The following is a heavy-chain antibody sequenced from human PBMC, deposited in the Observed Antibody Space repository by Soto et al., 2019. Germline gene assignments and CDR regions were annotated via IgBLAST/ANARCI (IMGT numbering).Heavy chain of an antibody. J-gene: IGHJ4*02. CDR3: ARFSFRTVKREYYFDY. CDR2: INHSGST. CDR1: GRSFTGSY. V-gene: IGHV4-34*01. D-gene: IGHD4-17*01. Sequence: SVTLSLTCAINGRSFTGSYWSWTPQPPGKGLEWIGEINHSGSTNYNPSLKSRVTISVDTSKNQFSLKLSSVTAADSAVYYCARFSFRTVKREYYFDYWGQGTLVTVS.